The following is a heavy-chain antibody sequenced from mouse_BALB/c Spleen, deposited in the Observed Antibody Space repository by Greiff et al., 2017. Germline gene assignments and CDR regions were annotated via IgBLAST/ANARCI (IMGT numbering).Heavy chain of an antibody. D-gene: IGHD1-1*01. CDR2: IDPANGNT. CDR3: ARGDYGSSYSYYAMDY. V-gene: IGHV14-3*02. J-gene: IGHJ4*01. Sequence: VQLKQSGAELVKPGASVKLSCTASGFNIKDTYMHWVKQRPEQGLEWIGRIDPANGNTKYDPKFQGKATITADTSSNTAYLQLSSLTSEDTAVYYCARGDYGSSYSYYAMDYWGQGTSVTVSS. CDR1: GFNIKDTY.